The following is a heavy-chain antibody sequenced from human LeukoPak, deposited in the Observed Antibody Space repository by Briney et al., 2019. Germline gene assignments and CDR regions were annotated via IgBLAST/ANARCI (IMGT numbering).Heavy chain of an antibody. D-gene: IGHD6-6*01. J-gene: IGHJ5*02. V-gene: IGHV4-30-2*01. CDR1: GGSISSGGYS. CDR3: ARSSIAAPVSWFDP. CDR2: IYHSGST. Sequence: SETLSLTCAVPGGSISSGGYSWSWIRQPPGKGLEWIGYIYHSGSTYYNPSLKSRVTISVDRSKNQFSLKLSSVTAADTAVYYCARSSIAAPVSWFDPWGQGTLVTVSS.